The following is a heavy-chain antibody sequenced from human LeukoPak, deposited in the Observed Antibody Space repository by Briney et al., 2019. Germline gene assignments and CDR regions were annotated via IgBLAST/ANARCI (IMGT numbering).Heavy chain of an antibody. V-gene: IGHV1-69*01. J-gene: IGHJ6*04. CDR3: ARDRGDYGDLWDRMDV. Sequence: GSSVKVSCKASGGTFSSYAISWVRQAPGQGLEWMGGIIPIFGTANYAQKFQGRVTITADESTSTAYMELSSLRSEDTAVYCCARDRGDYGDLWDRMDVWGKGTTVTVSS. CDR2: IIPIFGTA. D-gene: IGHD4-17*01. CDR1: GGTFSSYA.